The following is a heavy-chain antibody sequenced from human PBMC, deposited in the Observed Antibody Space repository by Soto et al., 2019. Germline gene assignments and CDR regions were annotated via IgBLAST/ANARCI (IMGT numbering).Heavy chain of an antibody. CDR1: GLSLSTSGEA. D-gene: IGHD1-1*01. J-gene: IGHJ5*02. Sequence: QITLKESGPTLVKPTQTLTLTCTFSGLSLSTSGEAVGWIRQPPGKALEWLALIYWDDDKRYNPTLKTRLTNTTDPSKNQGVLTPTNMDPVDTSSFYCATCVSTTPAGWFDPWGQGILVTVSS. CDR3: ATCVSTTPAGWFDP. CDR2: IYWDDDK. V-gene: IGHV2-5*02.